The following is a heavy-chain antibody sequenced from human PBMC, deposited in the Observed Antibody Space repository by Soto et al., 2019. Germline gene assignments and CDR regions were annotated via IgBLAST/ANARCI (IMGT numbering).Heavy chain of an antibody. J-gene: IGHJ5*02. CDR1: GGSISSSSYY. CDR3: VREYCSGGSCYDDWFDP. Sequence: SETLSLTCTVSGGSISSSSYYWGWIRQPPGKGLEWIGSIYYSGSTYYNPSLKSRVTISVDTSKNQFSLKLSSVTAADTAVYYCVREYCSGGSCYDDWFDPWGQGTLVTVSS. V-gene: IGHV4-39*01. CDR2: IYYSGST. D-gene: IGHD2-15*01.